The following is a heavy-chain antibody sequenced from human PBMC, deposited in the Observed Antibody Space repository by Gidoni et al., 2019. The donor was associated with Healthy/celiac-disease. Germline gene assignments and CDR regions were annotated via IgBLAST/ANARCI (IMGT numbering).Heavy chain of an antibody. V-gene: IGHV3-21*01. J-gene: IGHJ4*02. CDR1: GFTFSSYS. CDR3: ARAIAAAECGGPFDY. D-gene: IGHD6-13*01. CDR2: ISRSRSYI. Sequence: EGQLVESGGGLVKPGGSLRLSCAASGFTFSSYSMTWVRQAPGQGLEWVSSISRSRSYIYYADSVKGRFTISRDNAKNSLYLQMNSLRAEDTAVYYCARAIAAAECGGPFDYWGQGTLVTVSS.